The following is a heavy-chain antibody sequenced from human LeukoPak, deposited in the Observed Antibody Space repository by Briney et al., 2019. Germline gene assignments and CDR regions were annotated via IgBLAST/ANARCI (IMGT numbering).Heavy chain of an antibody. CDR2: IRSDGSST. D-gene: IGHD3-10*01. CDR3: ARASGSGSHYPFDY. Sequence: GGSLRLSCAASGFTFSSYWIHWVRQAPGKGLVWVSHIRSDGSSTNYADSVKGRFTISRDNAKSTLYLQMNSLRAGDTAVYYCARASGSGSHYPFDYWGQGTLVTVSS. CDR1: GFTFSSYW. V-gene: IGHV3-74*01. J-gene: IGHJ4*02.